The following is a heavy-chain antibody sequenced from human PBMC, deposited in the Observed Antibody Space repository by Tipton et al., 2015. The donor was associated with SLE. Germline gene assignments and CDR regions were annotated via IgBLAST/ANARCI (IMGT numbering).Heavy chain of an antibody. D-gene: IGHD1-1*01. CDR2: IHHSGIT. Sequence: TLSLTCNVSGYSIRDGYYWGWIRQAPGKGLEWIGTIHHSGITYYNPSLKSRVTISVDTSKNQFSLRLSSVTAADTAVYYCARVPGLERSYYYNYYMDVWGKGTTVTVSS. J-gene: IGHJ6*03. V-gene: IGHV4-38-2*02. CDR1: GYSIRDGYY. CDR3: ARVPGLERSYYYNYYMDV.